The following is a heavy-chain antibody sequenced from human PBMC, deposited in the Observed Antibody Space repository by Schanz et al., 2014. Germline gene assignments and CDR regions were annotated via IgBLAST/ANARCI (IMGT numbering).Heavy chain of an antibody. CDR2: ISSSSNYY. CDR1: GFIFTSYS. J-gene: IGHJ4*02. V-gene: IGHV3-21*06. D-gene: IGHD2-8*01. CDR3: AREYASTWFESNVMAGRIDN. Sequence: EVQLVESGGGLVKSGGSLRLSCATSGFIFTSYSMHWVRQAPGKGLELVSSISSSSNYYYYADSVKGRFTISRDAAKDSLFLQMTSLRADDTAVYFCAREYASTWFESNVMAGRIDNWGQGTLVTVSS.